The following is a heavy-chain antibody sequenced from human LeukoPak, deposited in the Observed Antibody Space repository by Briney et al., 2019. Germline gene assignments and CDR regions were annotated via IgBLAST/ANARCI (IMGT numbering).Heavy chain of an antibody. Sequence: GESLKISCKGSGYSFSSYWIGWVRQLPGKGLEWMGVIHPDDSDTRYSPSFQGQVTISADRSISTAYLQWSSLKASDTAMYYCARRVAAAGTYLFDYWGQGTLVTVSS. V-gene: IGHV5-51*01. J-gene: IGHJ4*02. CDR1: GYSFSSYW. D-gene: IGHD6-13*01. CDR2: IHPDDSDT. CDR3: ARRVAAAGTYLFDY.